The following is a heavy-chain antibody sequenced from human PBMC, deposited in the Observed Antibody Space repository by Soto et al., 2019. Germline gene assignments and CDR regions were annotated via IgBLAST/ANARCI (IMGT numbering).Heavy chain of an antibody. CDR2: ISSSSSYI. CDR1: GFTFSGYS. D-gene: IGHD5-18*01. CDR3: ARNNRYSYGYSRSHYYYGMDA. V-gene: IGHV3-21*01. Sequence: GGALRLFCAASGFTFSGYSMNWVRQAPGKGLEWVSSISSSSSYIDYADSVKGRFPISRDNAKNSLYLQMNSLRAEDTAVYYCARNNRYSYGYSRSHYYYGMDAWGQGTAVTVSS. J-gene: IGHJ6*02.